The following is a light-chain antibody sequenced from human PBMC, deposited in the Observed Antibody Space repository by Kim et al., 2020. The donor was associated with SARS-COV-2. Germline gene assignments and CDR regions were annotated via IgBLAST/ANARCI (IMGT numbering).Light chain of an antibody. V-gene: IGLV1-44*01. CDR2: SNN. J-gene: IGLJ3*02. Sequence: QSVLTQPPSASGTPGQRVTISCSGSNSNIGSFAVNWYQQFPGTAPKLLIYSNNQRPSGVPDRFSGSKSGTSASLAISGLQSEDEADYYCAAWDDSLNAWVFGGGTQLTVL. CDR3: AAWDDSLNAWV. CDR1: NSNIGSFA.